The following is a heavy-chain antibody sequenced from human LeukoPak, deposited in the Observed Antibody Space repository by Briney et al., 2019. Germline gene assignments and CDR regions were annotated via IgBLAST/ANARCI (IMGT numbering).Heavy chain of an antibody. V-gene: IGHV4-39*01. Sequence: PSETLSLTCTVSGGSISSSSYYWGWIRQPPGKGLEWIGSIYYSGSTYYNPSLKSRVTISVDTSKNQFSLKLSSVTAADTAVYDCARGKYYYDSNSSYRYFDPWGQGTLVAVSS. D-gene: IGHD3-22*01. CDR1: GGSISSSSYY. J-gene: IGHJ5*02. CDR3: ARGKYYYDSNSSYRYFDP. CDR2: IYYSGST.